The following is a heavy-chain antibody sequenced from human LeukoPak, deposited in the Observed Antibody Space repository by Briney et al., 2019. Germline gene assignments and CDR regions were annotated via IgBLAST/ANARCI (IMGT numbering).Heavy chain of an antibody. V-gene: IGHV1-2*02. D-gene: IGHD6-13*01. J-gene: IGHJ4*02. CDR3: ARERGPADKGYYFDY. CDR2: INANSGDT. Sequence: GASVKVSCKASGYTFTGYYMHWVRQAPGQGLEWMGWINANSGDTNYAQKFQGRVTMTRDTSISTAYMELSRLRSDDTAVYYCARERGPADKGYYFDYWGQGTLVTVSS. CDR1: GYTFTGYY.